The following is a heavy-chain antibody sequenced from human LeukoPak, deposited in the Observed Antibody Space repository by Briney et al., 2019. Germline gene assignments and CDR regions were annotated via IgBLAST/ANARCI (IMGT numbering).Heavy chain of an antibody. CDR1: GFTFDDYA. V-gene: IGHV3-9*01. D-gene: IGHD6-19*01. CDR3: AKDLRSSGPSPFDY. Sequence: GRSLRLSCAASGFTFDDYAMHWVRQAPGKGLEWVSGISWNSGSIGYADSVKGRFTISRDNAKNSLYLQMTSLRAEDTALYYCAKDLRSSGPSPFDYWGQGALVTVSS. J-gene: IGHJ4*02. CDR2: ISWNSGSI.